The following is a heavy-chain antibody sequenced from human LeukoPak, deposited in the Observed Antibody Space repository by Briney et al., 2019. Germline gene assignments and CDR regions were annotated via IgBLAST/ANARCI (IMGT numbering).Heavy chain of an antibody. Sequence: GGSLRLSCAASGFTFDNYAMSWVRQTPGKGLMWVSRISRGASRTDYADSVKGRFTISRDDAKNTLYLQVNSLRVEDTGVYFCARGGSDTAMAHDYWGQGILVTVSS. CDR2: ISRGASRT. V-gene: IGHV3-74*01. CDR1: GFTFDNYA. CDR3: ARGGSDTAMAHDY. D-gene: IGHD5-18*01. J-gene: IGHJ4*02.